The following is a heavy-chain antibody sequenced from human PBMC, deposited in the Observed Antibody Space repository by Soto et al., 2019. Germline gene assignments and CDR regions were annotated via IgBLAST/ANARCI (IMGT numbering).Heavy chain of an antibody. Sequence: PGGSLRLSCAASGFTFSSYGMHWVRQAPGKGLEWVAVISYDGSNKYYADSVKGRFTISRDNSKNTLYLQMNSLRAEDTAVYYCAKDRHSSSHFDYQGQRTMVTVSS. CDR2: ISYDGSNK. D-gene: IGHD6-13*01. J-gene: IGHJ4*02. CDR3: AKDRHSSSHFDY. V-gene: IGHV3-30*18. CDR1: GFTFSSYG.